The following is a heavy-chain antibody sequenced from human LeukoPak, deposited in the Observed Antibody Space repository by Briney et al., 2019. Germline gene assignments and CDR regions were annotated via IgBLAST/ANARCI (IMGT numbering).Heavy chain of an antibody. D-gene: IGHD6-19*01. CDR1: GDSISSGDHY. Sequence: SQTLSLTCTVSGDSISSGDHYWSWIRQPPGKGLEWIGYIHFSGSTYYNPSLKSRVIISVHMSKYLFSLSLNSLTAADSAVYYCARAAAGTNSWYYFDYWGQGTLVTVSS. CDR2: IHFSGST. J-gene: IGHJ4*02. V-gene: IGHV4-30-4*08. CDR3: ARAAAGTNSWYYFDY.